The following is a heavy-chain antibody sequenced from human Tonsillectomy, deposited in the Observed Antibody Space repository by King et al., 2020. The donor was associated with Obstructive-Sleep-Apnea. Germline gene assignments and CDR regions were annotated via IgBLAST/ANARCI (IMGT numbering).Heavy chain of an antibody. J-gene: IGHJ4*02. Sequence: VQLVESGGGLVQPGGSLRLSCAASGFTFSSYAMNWVRQAPGKGLEWVSAISGSGGSTYYADSVKGRFTISRANSKNTLYLQMNSLRAEDTAVYYCAKDLRNYDILTGRGGDPADYWGQGTLVTVSS. CDR3: AKDLRNYDILTGRGGDPADY. V-gene: IGHV3-23*04. CDR1: GFTFSSYA. D-gene: IGHD3-9*01. CDR2: ISGSGGST.